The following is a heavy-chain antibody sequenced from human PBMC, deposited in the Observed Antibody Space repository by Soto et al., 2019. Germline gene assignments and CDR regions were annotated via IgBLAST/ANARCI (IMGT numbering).Heavy chain of an antibody. CDR2: ISSSSSYI. D-gene: IGHD4-17*01. CDR3: TRGGHGDYALDY. CDR1: GFTFSSYS. Sequence: EVQLVESGGGLVKPGGSLRLSCAASGFTFSSYSMNWVRQAPGKGLEWVSSISSSSSYIYYADSVKGRFTISRDNAKNSLYLQMNSLRAEDTAVYYCTRGGHGDYALDYWGQGTLVTVFS. J-gene: IGHJ4*02. V-gene: IGHV3-21*01.